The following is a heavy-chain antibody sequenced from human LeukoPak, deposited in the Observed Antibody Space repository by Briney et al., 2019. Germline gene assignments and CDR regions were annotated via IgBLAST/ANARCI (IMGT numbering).Heavy chain of an antibody. CDR2: ISSRGDT. CDR1: GGSFSGYY. Sequence: SETLSLTCAVYGGSFSGYYWSWIRQPAGKGLQWIGRISSRGDTNYNPSLKSRVIMSVDTSKNQFSLKLHSLTAADTAVYYCAREYGDFDYWGRGTLVTVSS. J-gene: IGHJ4*02. CDR3: AREYGDFDY. D-gene: IGHD4-17*01. V-gene: IGHV4-4*07.